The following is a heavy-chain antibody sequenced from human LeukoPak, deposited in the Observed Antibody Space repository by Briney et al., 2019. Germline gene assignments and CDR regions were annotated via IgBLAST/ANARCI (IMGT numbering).Heavy chain of an antibody. CDR3: ARDRVAVGGFDY. CDR1: GGSISNYY. Sequence: PSETLSLTCTVSGGSISNYYWSWIRQPPGKGLEWIGYIYYSGNTNYNPSLKSRVTISVDTSKNQFSLRLSSVTAADTAVYYCARDRVAVGGFDYWGQGTLVTVSS. D-gene: IGHD6-19*01. CDR2: IYYSGNT. J-gene: IGHJ4*02. V-gene: IGHV4-59*01.